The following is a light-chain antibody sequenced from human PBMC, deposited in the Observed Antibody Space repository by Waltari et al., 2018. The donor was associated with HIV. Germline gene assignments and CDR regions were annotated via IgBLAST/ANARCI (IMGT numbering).Light chain of an antibody. CDR3: VAWDDTLSALF. J-gene: IGLJ2*01. V-gene: IGLV1-47*01. Sequence: QSVLTQPPAASGTPGQRVTISCSGSRSNIGSNYVYWYQQFPGTAPKLLIYRNNYRPSGVPDRISGSKSGTAAYLPISGLRSEDEADYYCVAWDDTLSALFFGGGTKLTVL. CDR2: RNN. CDR1: RSNIGSNY.